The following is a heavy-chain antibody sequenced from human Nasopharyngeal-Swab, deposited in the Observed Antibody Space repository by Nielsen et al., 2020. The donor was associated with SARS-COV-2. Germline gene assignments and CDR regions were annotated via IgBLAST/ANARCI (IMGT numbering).Heavy chain of an antibody. V-gene: IGHV1-46*01. D-gene: IGHD3-22*01. CDR3: ARDHSSGYYYVSY. CDR2: INPSGGST. Sequence: VKISCKASGYTFTSYYMHWVRQAPGQGLEWMGIINPSGGSTSYAQKFQGRVTMTRDTSTSTVYMELSSLRSEDTAVYYCARDHSSGYYYVSYWGQGTLVTVSS. CDR1: GYTFTSYY. J-gene: IGHJ4*02.